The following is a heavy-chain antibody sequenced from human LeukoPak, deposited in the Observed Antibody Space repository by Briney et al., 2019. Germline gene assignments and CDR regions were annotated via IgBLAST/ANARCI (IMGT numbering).Heavy chain of an antibody. CDR1: GFTSSDSY. CDR2: ISSSGGTI. Sequence: GGSLRLSCAASGFTSSDSYMSWIRQVPGKGLEWISYISSSGGTIYYADSVKGRFTISRDNAKNSLYLQMNSLRAEDTAVYYCAKEGGDWGEGYFDYWGQGTLVTVSS. CDR3: AKEGGDWGEGYFDY. V-gene: IGHV3-11*01. J-gene: IGHJ4*02. D-gene: IGHD7-27*01.